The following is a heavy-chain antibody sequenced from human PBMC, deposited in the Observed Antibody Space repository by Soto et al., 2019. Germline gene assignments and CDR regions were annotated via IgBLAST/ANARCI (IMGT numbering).Heavy chain of an antibody. CDR1: GGTFSSYT. V-gene: IGHV1-69*02. CDR3: ASLATVTPHSYGMDV. CDR2: IIPILGIA. Sequence: QVQLVQSGAEVKKPGSSVKVSCKASGGTFSSYTISWVRQAPGQGLEWMGRIIPILGIANYAQKFQGRVTITADKSTSTAYMELSSLRSEDTAVYYCASLATVTPHSYGMDVWGQGTTVTVSS. D-gene: IGHD4-17*01. J-gene: IGHJ6*02.